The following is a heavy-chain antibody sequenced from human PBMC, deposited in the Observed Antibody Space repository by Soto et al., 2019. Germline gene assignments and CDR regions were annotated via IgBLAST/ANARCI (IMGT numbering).Heavy chain of an antibody. Sequence: QVQLVQSGAEVKKPGSSVQVSCKASGGTFSSYAISWVRQAPGQGLEWMGGIIPIFVTANYAQKFQGRVTITADESTSTAYMELSSLRSEDTAVYYCARLRDSYGYSDYWGQGTLVTVSS. V-gene: IGHV1-69*12. CDR1: GGTFSSYA. D-gene: IGHD5-18*01. CDR2: IIPIFVTA. CDR3: ARLRDSYGYSDY. J-gene: IGHJ4*02.